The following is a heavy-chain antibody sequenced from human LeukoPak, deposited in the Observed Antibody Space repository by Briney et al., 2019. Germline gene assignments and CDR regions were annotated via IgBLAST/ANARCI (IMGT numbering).Heavy chain of an antibody. CDR1: GGSFSGYY. CDR3: ARRPLGYCSSTSCVGRYWFDP. Sequence: PSETLSLTCAVYGGSFSGYYWSWIRQPPGKGLEWIGEINHSGSTNYNPSLKSRVTISVDTSKNQFSLKLSSVTAADTAVYYCARRPLGYCSSTSCVGRYWFDPWGQGTLVTVSS. V-gene: IGHV4-34*01. CDR2: INHSGST. J-gene: IGHJ5*02. D-gene: IGHD2-2*01.